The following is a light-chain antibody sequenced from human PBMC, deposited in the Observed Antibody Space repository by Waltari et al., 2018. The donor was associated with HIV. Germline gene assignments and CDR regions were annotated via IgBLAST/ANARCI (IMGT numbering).Light chain of an antibody. CDR3: LLSSSGSRV. Sequence: QAVVTQDPSLTVPPGGTVTLTCGSSPGAVTRGHFTDWFQQKPGQAPRTLLYDTSQRHSSTPARFSGSLLGGKAALTLSGAQPEDEADYYCLLSSSGSRVFGGGTKLTVL. V-gene: IGLV7-46*01. J-gene: IGLJ3*02. CDR1: PGAVTRGHF. CDR2: DTS.